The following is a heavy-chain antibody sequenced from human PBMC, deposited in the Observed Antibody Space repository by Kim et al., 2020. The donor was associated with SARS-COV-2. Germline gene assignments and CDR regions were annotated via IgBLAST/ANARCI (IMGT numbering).Heavy chain of an antibody. J-gene: IGHJ4*02. V-gene: IGHV3-48*02. CDR1: GFTFSSYS. CDR2: ISSSSRTI. Sequence: GGSLRLSCAASGFTFSSYSMNWVRQAPGKGLEWVSYISSSSRTIYYADSVKGRSTISRDTAKNSLYLQMNRLRDEETAVYYCATRNTLAYVRGAKLPFDYWGQGALCTVSS. CDR3: ATRNTLAYVRGAKLPFDY. D-gene: IGHD3-10*02.